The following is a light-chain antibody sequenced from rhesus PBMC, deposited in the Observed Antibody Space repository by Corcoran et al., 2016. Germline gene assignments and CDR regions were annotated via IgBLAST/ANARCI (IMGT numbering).Light chain of an antibody. CDR2: GAS. CDR1: QSVSSY. J-gene: IGKJ2*01. Sequence: EIVMTQSPATLALSPGERATLSCRASQSVSSYLAWYQQKPGQAPRLLIYGASNRAPGIPDRFSGSGSGTEFTLTISSLEPEDVGVYFCLQSSNWPYSFGQGTKVEIK. CDR3: LQSSNWPYS. V-gene: IGKV3-24*04.